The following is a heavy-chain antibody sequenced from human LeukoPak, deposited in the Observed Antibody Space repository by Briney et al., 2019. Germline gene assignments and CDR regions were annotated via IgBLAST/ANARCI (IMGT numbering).Heavy chain of an antibody. CDR2: ISYSGSN. J-gene: IGHJ4*02. CDR1: GDSINDSTYH. V-gene: IGHV4-39*01. D-gene: IGHD3-3*01. CDR3: ARLIDFWSGYLDY. Sequence: SETLSLTCTVSGDSINDSTYHWGWLRQPPGKGLEWIGSISYSGSNNYNPSLKSRVTISVDTSKNQFSLNVNSVTAADTAVYYCARLIDFWSGYLDYWGQGTLVTVSS.